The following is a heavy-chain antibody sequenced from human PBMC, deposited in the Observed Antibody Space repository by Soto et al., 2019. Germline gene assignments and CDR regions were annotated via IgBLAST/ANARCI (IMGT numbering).Heavy chain of an antibody. D-gene: IGHD6-19*01. CDR3: AKDGGEWLLLNWYFDL. CDR1: GFTFSSYG. CDR2: ISYDGRNK. V-gene: IGHV3-30*18. J-gene: IGHJ2*01. Sequence: QVQLVESGGGVVQPGRSLRLSCAASGFTFSSYGMHWVRQAPGKGLEWVAVISYDGRNKNYADSVKGRFTISREYLQMNNLRAEDTAVYYCAKDGGEWLLLNWYFDLWGRGTLATVSS.